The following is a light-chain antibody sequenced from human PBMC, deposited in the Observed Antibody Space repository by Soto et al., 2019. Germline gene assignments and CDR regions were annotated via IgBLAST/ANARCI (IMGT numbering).Light chain of an antibody. V-gene: IGKV1-5*01. J-gene: IGKJ5*01. CDR1: QSISNW. Sequence: DIQMTQSPTTLSASVGDRVTITCRASQSISNWLAWYQQKPGKAPKLLIYDASSLESGVPSRFSGSGSGTEFTLTISSLQPDDFATYYCQQYYSFPITFGQGTRLEIK. CDR2: DAS. CDR3: QQYYSFPIT.